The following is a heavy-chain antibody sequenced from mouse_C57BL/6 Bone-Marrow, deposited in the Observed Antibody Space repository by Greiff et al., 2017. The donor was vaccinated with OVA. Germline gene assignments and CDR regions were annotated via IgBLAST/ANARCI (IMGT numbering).Heavy chain of an antibody. D-gene: IGHD2-4*01. CDR3: ARKDDYDEGDWYFDV. J-gene: IGHJ1*02. CDR1: GFSLTSYA. Sequence: QVQLKESGPGLVAPSQSLSITCTVSGFSLTSYAISWVRQPPGKGLEWLGVIWTGGGTNYNSALKSRLSISKDNSKSQIFLKMNSLQTDDAARDYCARKDDYDEGDWYFDVWGTGTTVTVSS. V-gene: IGHV2-9-1*01. CDR2: IWTGGGT.